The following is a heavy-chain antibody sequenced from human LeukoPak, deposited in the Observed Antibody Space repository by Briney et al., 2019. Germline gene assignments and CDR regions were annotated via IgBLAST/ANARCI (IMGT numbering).Heavy chain of an antibody. CDR1: GYTFINYD. Sequence: SVKVSCKASGYTFINYDISWVRQAPGQGLEWMGRIIPILGIANYAQKFQGRVTITADKSTSTAYMELSSLRSEDTAVYYCARAEDYYDSSGPLGYWGQGTLVTVSS. V-gene: IGHV1-69*04. CDR3: ARAEDYYDSSGPLGY. J-gene: IGHJ4*02. CDR2: IIPILGIA. D-gene: IGHD3-22*01.